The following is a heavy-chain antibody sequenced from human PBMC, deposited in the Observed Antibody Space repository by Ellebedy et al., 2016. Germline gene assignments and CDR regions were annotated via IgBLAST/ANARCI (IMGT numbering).Heavy chain of an antibody. D-gene: IGHD3-10*01. CDR3: AKTSGWGYGEN. V-gene: IGHV1-18*04. CDR1: GYTFTTFS. CDR2: VNTFSGNT. J-gene: IGHJ4*02. Sequence: ASVKVSXKASGYTFTTFSLTWVRQVPGQGLEWLGFVNTFSGNTKFAQKFQGRVSMTTDSSTHTAYMDLRSLRSDDTAMYYCAKTSGWGYGENWGQGTLVTVSS.